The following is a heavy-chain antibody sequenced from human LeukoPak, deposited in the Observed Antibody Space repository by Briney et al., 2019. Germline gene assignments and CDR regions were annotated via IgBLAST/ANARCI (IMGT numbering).Heavy chain of an antibody. CDR3: ARGSIDSSGYYYYFDY. CDR1: GGSISSYY. Sequence: SETLSLTCTVSGGSISSYYWSWIRQPPGKGLEWIGSIYYSGSTYYNPSLKSRVTISVDTSKNQFSLKLSSVTAADTAVYYCARGSIDSSGYYYYFDYWGQGTLVTVSS. V-gene: IGHV4-59*12. J-gene: IGHJ4*02. D-gene: IGHD3-22*01. CDR2: IYYSGST.